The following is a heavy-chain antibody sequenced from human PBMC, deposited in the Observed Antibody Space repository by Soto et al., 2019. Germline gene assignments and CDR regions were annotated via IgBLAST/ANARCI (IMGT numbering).Heavy chain of an antibody. Sequence: GGSLRLSCAASGFTFSSYWMSWVRQAPGKGLEWVANIKQDGSEKYYVDSVKGRFTISRDNAKNSLYLQMNSLRAEDTAVYYCARDHSSGWYDAFDIWGQGTMVTVSS. J-gene: IGHJ3*02. CDR3: ARDHSSGWYDAFDI. D-gene: IGHD6-19*01. CDR2: IKQDGSEK. CDR1: GFTFSSYW. V-gene: IGHV3-7*01.